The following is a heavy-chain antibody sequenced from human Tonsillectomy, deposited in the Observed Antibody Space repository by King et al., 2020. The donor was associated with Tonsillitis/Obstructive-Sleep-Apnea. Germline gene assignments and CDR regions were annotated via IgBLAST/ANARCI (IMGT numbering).Heavy chain of an antibody. D-gene: IGHD4-17*01. Sequence: VQLVESGGGVVRPGGSLRLSCAASGFTFEDFGMSWVRQVPGKGLEWVSGINWNGDNPRYADSVKGRFTISRDNAKNSLYLQMRSLRAEDTAFYYCARNFGDPDYWGQGTLVTVSS. J-gene: IGHJ4*02. CDR3: ARNFGDPDY. V-gene: IGHV3-20*04. CDR2: INWNGDNP. CDR1: GFTFEDFG.